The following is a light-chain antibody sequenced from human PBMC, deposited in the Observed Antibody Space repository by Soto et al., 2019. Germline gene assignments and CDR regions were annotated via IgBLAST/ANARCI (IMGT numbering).Light chain of an antibody. CDR3: QQSYVTPWT. Sequence: DVQMPQSPSSLSASIGDKVTISCRASQDISSSLNWYQHKSGKAPKLLIYAASGLHSGVPSRFSGSGSGTDFTLTISSLQPEDFATYYCQQSYVTPWTVGQGSKAAIK. J-gene: IGKJ1*01. CDR1: QDISSS. CDR2: AAS. V-gene: IGKV1-39*01.